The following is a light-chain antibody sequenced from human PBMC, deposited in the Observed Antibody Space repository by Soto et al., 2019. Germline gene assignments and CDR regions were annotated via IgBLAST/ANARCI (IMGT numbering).Light chain of an antibody. CDR3: QQVHDYPIT. V-gene: IGKV1D-13*01. CDR1: QGISSA. CDR2: DAS. J-gene: IGKJ5*01. Sequence: AIQLTQSPSSLSASVGDRVTITCRASQGISSALAWYQQKPGKAPNLLIYDASSLESGVPSRFSGSRSGTDFTLTISSLQPEDFATYYCQQVHDYPITFGHGTRLEIK.